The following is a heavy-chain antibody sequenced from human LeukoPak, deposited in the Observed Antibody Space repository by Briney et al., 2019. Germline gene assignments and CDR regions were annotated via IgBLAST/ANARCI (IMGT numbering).Heavy chain of an antibody. J-gene: IGHJ4*02. CDR3: ASGEVFGDLFDVY. CDR2: ISISGSTI. D-gene: IGHD3-10*02. CDR1: GFTFSSHE. Sequence: GGSLGLSCAASGFTFSSHEMNWVRQAPGKGLEWVSYISISGSTIYYADSVKGRFTISRDNARNSLHLQMNSLRAEDTALYYCASGEVFGDLFDVYWGQGTLVTVSS. V-gene: IGHV3-48*03.